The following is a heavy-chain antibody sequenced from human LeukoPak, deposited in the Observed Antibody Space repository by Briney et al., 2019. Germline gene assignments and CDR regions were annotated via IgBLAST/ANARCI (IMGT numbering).Heavy chain of an antibody. CDR3: ARGGSFDGYCSAGACDAGYYDS. CDR1: GDSFSAYF. J-gene: IGHJ4*02. D-gene: IGHD2-15*01. CDR2: INHRGSS. V-gene: IGHV4-34*01. Sequence: PSETLSLTCAVYGDSFSAYFWNWIRQAPGKPLEYIGEINHRGSSHYNPSLKTQVTLSVDTSKNQFSLMLTSVTAADTALYFCARGGSFDGYCSAGACDAGYYDSWGQGTPVTVSS.